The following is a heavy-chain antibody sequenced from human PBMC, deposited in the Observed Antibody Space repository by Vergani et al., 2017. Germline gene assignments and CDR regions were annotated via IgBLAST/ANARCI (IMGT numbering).Heavy chain of an antibody. CDR1: GFKLVEYW. J-gene: IGHJ4*02. CDR2: IKEDGADK. Sequence: EVHLVESGGGLVQPGGSLRLSCVGSGFKLVEYWMSWVRQAPGKGLEWVADIKEDGADKKYVDSVKGRFTISRDNAKNSLFLQMNSLRAEDTGVYFCAREGHLVGPDLDYWGQGTLVTVSS. V-gene: IGHV3-7*01. CDR3: AREGHLVGPDLDY. D-gene: IGHD1-26*01.